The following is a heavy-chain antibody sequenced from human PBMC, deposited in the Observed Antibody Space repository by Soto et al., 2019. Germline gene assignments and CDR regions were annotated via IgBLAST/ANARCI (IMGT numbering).Heavy chain of an antibody. CDR1: GGSISSYY. J-gene: IGHJ5*02. V-gene: IGHV4-59*01. D-gene: IGHD6-13*01. CDR3: ARDSPYSSSWGWFDP. Sequence: SETLSLTCTVSGGSISSYYWSWIRQPPGKGLEWIGYIYYSGSTNYNPSLKSRVTISVGTSKNQFSLKLSSVTAADTAVYYCARDSPYSSSWGWFDPWGQGTLVTVSS. CDR2: IYYSGST.